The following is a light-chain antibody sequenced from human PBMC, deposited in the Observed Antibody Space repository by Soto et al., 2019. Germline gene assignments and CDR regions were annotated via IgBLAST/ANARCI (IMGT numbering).Light chain of an antibody. CDR1: SSDVGAYKF. CDR2: DVS. V-gene: IGLV2-14*03. Sequence: QSALTQTASVSGSPGQSITISCTGTSSDVGAYKFVTWYQQHPGKAPKLMIYDVSNRPSGVSNRFSGSKSGNTASLTISGLQGEDEADYYCSSWTRSRTVVFGGGTKLTVL. J-gene: IGLJ2*01. CDR3: SSWTRSRTVV.